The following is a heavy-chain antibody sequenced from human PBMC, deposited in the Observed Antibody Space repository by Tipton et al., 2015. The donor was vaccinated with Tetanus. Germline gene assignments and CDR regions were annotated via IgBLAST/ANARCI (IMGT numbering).Heavy chain of an antibody. CDR1: GFTLSRYT. Sequence: SLRLSCAASGFTLSRYTLNWVRQAPGKGLEWVSSISSSSRYIYYADSVKGRFTISRDNAKNSLYLQMISLRAEDTAVYSCAKVDYHGSDYRSIDYWGPGTLVTVSS. CDR3: AKVDYHGSDYRSIDY. V-gene: IGHV3-21*01. CDR2: ISSSSRYI. J-gene: IGHJ4*02. D-gene: IGHD3-10*01.